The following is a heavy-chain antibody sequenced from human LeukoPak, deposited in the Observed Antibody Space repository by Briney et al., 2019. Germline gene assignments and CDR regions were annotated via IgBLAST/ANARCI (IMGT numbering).Heavy chain of an antibody. V-gene: IGHV3-23*01. CDR2: ISGSGGST. CDR1: GFTFSSYA. J-gene: IGHJ4*02. D-gene: IGHD2-15*01. Sequence: GASLRLSCAASGFTFSSYAMSWVRQAPGKGLEWGSAISGSGGSTYYADSVKGRFTISRDNSKNTLYLQMNSLIAEDTAVYYCAKERYCSGGSCPTWFDYWGQGTLVTVSS. CDR3: AKERYCSGGSCPTWFDY.